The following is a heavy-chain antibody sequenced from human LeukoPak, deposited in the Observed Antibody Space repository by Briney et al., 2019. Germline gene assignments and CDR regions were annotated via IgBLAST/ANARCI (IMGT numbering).Heavy chain of an antibody. Sequence: GASVKVSCKASGYTFTSYDINWVRQATGQGLEWMGWMNPNSGNTGYAQKFQGRVTMTRNTSISTAYMELSSLRSEDTAVYYCARGGRYYDFWSGISYYYYMDVWGKGTTVTVSS. CDR3: ARGGRYYDFWSGISYYYYMDV. J-gene: IGHJ6*03. D-gene: IGHD3-3*01. V-gene: IGHV1-8*01. CDR1: GYTFTSYD. CDR2: MNPNSGNT.